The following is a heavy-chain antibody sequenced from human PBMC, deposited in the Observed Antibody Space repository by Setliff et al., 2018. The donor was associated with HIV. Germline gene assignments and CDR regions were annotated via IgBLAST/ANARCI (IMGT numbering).Heavy chain of an antibody. CDR2: IYYSGST. CDR3: ARVRYCSGISCYGYFDL. V-gene: IGHV4-39*07. J-gene: IGHJ2*01. CDR1: GGSISSDSYY. D-gene: IGHD2-15*01. Sequence: SETLSLTCTVSGGSISSDSYYWGWIRQPPGKGLEWIGSIYYSGSTNYNPSLKSRVTISVDTSKNQFSLKLSSVTAADTAVYYCARVRYCSGISCYGYFDLWGRGTLVTVSS.